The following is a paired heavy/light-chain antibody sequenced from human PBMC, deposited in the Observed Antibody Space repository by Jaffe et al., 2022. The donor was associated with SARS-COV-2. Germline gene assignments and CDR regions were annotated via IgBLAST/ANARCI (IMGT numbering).Light chain of an antibody. V-gene: IGKV3-20*01. J-gene: IGKJ3*01. CDR3: QHYGTSPVT. CDR2: GAS. Sequence: DIVLTQSPGTLSLSPGERATLSCRVSQSVATNYLAWYQQKPGQAPRLLIYGASSRATGIPDRFSGSGSGTDFTLTISRLEPEDFAVYYCQHYGTSPVTFGPGTKVDIK. CDR1: QSVATNY.
Heavy chain of an antibody. D-gene: IGHD6-19*01. Sequence: EVQLVESGGGVVRPGGSLRLSCAASGFIFNDYGMNWVRQAPGKGLEWVSGLNWNGGSTGYADSVEGRFTVSRDNAKNSLYLQMNSLRAEDTALYFCARAGYSSGWYYSWNFDLWGRGTLVTVSS. CDR1: GFIFNDYG. V-gene: IGHV3-20*04. CDR2: LNWNGGST. CDR3: ARAGYSSGWYYSWNFDL. J-gene: IGHJ2*01.